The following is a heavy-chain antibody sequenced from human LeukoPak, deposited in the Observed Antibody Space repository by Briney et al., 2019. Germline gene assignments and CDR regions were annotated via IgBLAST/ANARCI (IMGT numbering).Heavy chain of an antibody. J-gene: IGHJ6*03. CDR1: GGSISSYY. CDR3: ARTTVTWDYYYYMDV. V-gene: IGHV4-59*01. D-gene: IGHD4-17*01. CDR2: IYYSGGT. Sequence: PSETLSLTCTVSGGSISSYYWSWIRQPPGKGLEWIGYIYYSGGTNYNPSLKSRVTISIDTSKNQFSLRLSSVTAADTAVYYCARTTVTWDYYYYMDVWGKGTTVTASS.